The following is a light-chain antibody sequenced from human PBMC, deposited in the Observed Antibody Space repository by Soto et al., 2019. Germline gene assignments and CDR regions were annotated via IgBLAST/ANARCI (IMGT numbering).Light chain of an antibody. CDR2: EGS. CDR3: CSYAGRGF. Sequence: QSVLTQPASVSGSPGQSITISCTGTSSDVGSYNLVSWYQQHPGKAPKLMIYEGSKRPSGVSNRFSGSKSGNTASLTISGLQAEDEADYYFCSYAGRGFVGPGTKVTV. J-gene: IGLJ1*01. V-gene: IGLV2-23*01. CDR1: SSDVGSYNL.